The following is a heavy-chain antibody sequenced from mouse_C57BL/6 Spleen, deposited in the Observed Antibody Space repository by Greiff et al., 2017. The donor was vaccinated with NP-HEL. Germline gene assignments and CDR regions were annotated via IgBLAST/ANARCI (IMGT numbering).Heavy chain of an antibody. J-gene: IGHJ2*01. CDR1: GYTFTSYW. CDR2: TNPTNGRT. D-gene: IGHD1-1*01. CDR3: ARIKKIVATYFDY. Sequence: VQLQQSGAELVKAGALVKMSCKASGYTFTSYWMHWVKQRLGQGLEWFAETNPTNGRTYYNEKFKSKAILTVDKSSSTAYMLLSGPTFEDSAVYYCARIKKIVATYFDYWGQGTTLTVSS. V-gene: IGHV1S81*02.